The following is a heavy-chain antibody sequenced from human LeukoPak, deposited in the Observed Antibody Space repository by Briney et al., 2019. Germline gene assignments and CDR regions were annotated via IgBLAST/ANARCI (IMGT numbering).Heavy chain of an antibody. CDR3: ARRFVVVPAAYCNWFDP. CDR2: INRSGST. Sequence: SETLSLTCAVYGGSFSGYYWSWIRQPPGKGLEWIGEINRSGSTNYNPSLKSRVTILVDTSKNQFSLKLSSVTAADTAVYYCARRFVVVPAAYCNWFDPWGQGTLVTVSS. CDR1: GGSFSGYY. V-gene: IGHV4-34*01. D-gene: IGHD2-2*01. J-gene: IGHJ5*02.